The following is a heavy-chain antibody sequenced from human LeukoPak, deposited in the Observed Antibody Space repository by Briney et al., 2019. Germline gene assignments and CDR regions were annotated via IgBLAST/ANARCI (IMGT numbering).Heavy chain of an antibody. V-gene: IGHV3-23*01. CDR3: ARSPRNIVVVHYFDY. CDR2: VSGTGDST. J-gene: IGHJ4*02. Sequence: GGSLRLSCAASGFTFSSYVMSWVRQAPGKGLEWVSVVSGTGDSTYYADSVKGRFTISRDNSKNTLYLQMNSLRAEDTAVYYCARSPRNIVVVHYFDYWGQGTLVTVSS. D-gene: IGHD2-2*01. CDR1: GFTFSSYV.